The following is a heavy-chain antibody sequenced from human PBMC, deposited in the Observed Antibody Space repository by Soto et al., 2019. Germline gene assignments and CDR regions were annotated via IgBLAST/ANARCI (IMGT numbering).Heavy chain of an antibody. Sequence: EVQMLESGGGLVQPGGSLRLSCAASGFTFSSYALTWVRQAPGKGLEWVSSITGSGDYTRYTDSVKGRFTITKDNAKNTLFLQMKSLRDDNTAIDYCGKDPNGDDFGAFDFWGKGTMVTVSS. D-gene: IGHD4-17*01. CDR2: ITGSGDYT. CDR1: GFTFSSYA. J-gene: IGHJ3*01. V-gene: IGHV3-23*01. CDR3: GKDPNGDDFGAFDF.